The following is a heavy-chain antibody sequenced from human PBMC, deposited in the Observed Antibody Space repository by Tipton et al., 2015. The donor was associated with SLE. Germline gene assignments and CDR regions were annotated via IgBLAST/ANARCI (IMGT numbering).Heavy chain of an antibody. V-gene: IGHV4-59*01. CDR3: ARDRGISSSSGIFYYYGMDG. Sequence: LRLSCTVSGGSISSYYWSWIRQPPGKGLEWIGYIYYSGSTNYNPSLKSRVTISVDTSKNQFSLKLNSVTAADTAVYYCARDRGISSSSGIFYYYGMDGWGQGTTVTVSS. J-gene: IGHJ6*02. D-gene: IGHD6-6*01. CDR2: IYYSGST. CDR1: GGSISSYY.